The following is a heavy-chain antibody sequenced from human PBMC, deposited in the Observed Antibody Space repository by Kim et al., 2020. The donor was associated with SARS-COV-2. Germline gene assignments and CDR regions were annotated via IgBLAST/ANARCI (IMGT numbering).Heavy chain of an antibody. J-gene: IGHJ6*02. CDR1: GFTFSDYY. Sequence: GGSLRLSCAASGFTFSDYYMSWIRQAPGKGLEWVSYISSSSSYTNYADSVKGRFTISRDNAKNSLYLQMNSLRAEDTAVYYCARDFSNWLPKITDYYYYGMDVWGQGTTVTVSS. D-gene: IGHD6-13*01. CDR2: ISSSSSYT. V-gene: IGHV3-11*06. CDR3: ARDFSNWLPKITDYYYYGMDV.